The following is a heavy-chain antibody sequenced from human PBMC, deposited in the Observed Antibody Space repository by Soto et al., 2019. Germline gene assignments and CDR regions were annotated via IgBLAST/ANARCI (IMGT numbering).Heavy chain of an antibody. V-gene: IGHV4-39*01. J-gene: IGHJ4*02. D-gene: IGHD2-21*02. CDR1: GESISSSSYY. CDR3: ARQRTTVVTKAYFDH. Sequence: SETLSLTCIVSGESISSSSYYWGWIRQPPGKGLEWIGSIYYSGRTYYNPSFKSRVTISIDTSKNQFSLKLSSVTATDTAVYYCARQRTTVVTKAYFDHGGQGALVNVSS. CDR2: IYYSGRT.